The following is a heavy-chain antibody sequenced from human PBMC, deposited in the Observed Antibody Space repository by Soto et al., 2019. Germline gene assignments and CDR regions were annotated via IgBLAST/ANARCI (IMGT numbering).Heavy chain of an antibody. V-gene: IGHV4-39*01. D-gene: IGHD3-10*01. CDR2: IYYSGST. J-gene: IGHJ4*02. CDR3: ARGAIRGVSFH. Sequence: SETLSLTCTVSGGSISSSSYYWGWIRQPPGKGLEWIGSIYYSGSTYYNPSLKSRVTISVDTSKNQFSLKLSSVTAADTAVYYCARGAIRGVSFHWGQGTLVTVSS. CDR1: GGSISSSSYY.